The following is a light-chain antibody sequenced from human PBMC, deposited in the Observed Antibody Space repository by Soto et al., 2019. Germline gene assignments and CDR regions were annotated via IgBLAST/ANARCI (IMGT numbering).Light chain of an antibody. CDR2: DAS. V-gene: IGKV1-16*01. CDR3: RQYNSYSWT. CDR1: QGISNY. Sequence: DIQMTQSPSAMSASVGDRVTITCRASQGISNYLAWFQQKPGRAPRXXLYDASSLETGVPSRFSGSGSGTDFTLTISSLQNDDFATYYCRQYNSYSWTFGQGTKVDIK. J-gene: IGKJ1*01.